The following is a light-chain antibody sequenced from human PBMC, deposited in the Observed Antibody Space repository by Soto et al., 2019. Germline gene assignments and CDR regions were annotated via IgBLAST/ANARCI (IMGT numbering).Light chain of an antibody. CDR1: QSINNSY. CDR3: QQFGSSPGFT. CDR2: AAS. V-gene: IGKV3-20*01. J-gene: IGKJ3*01. Sequence: EIVLTQSPGTLSLSPGERATLSCRASQSINNSYLAWYQQKPGQAPRLLLYAASSRATGIPDRFSGSGSGSDFTLTISRLEPEDFAVYDCQQFGSSPGFTFGPGTKVDIK.